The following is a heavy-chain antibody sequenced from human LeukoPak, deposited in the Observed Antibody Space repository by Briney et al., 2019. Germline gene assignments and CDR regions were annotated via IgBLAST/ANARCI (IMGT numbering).Heavy chain of an antibody. CDR3: ASPNDYGDYAPFDY. Sequence: PGGSLRLSCVVSRFTFSSYAMHWVRQAPGKGLEWVAVISYDGSNKYYADSVKGRFTISRDNSKNTLYLQMNSLRAEDTAVYYCASPNDYGDYAPFDYWGQGTLVTVSS. J-gene: IGHJ4*02. CDR2: ISYDGSNK. CDR1: RFTFSSYA. D-gene: IGHD4-17*01. V-gene: IGHV3-30*04.